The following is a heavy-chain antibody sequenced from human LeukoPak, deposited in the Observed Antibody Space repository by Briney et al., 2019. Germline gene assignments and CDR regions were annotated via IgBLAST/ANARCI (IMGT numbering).Heavy chain of an antibody. CDR1: GGSISSGDYY. J-gene: IGHJ2*01. V-gene: IGHV4-30-4*08. CDR3: ARVVSSSWYAAWYFDL. CDR2: TYYSGST. D-gene: IGHD6-13*01. Sequence: SETLSLTCTVSGGSISSGDYYWSWIRQPPGKGLEWIGYTYYSGSTYYNPSLKSRVTISVDTSKNQFSLKLSSVTAADTAVYYCARVVSSSWYAAWYFDLWGRGTLVTVSS.